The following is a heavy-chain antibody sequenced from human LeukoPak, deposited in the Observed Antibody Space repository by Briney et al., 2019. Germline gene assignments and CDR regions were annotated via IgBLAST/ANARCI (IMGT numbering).Heavy chain of an antibody. CDR2: ISGGGDAA. CDR1: GFSFSGYA. D-gene: IGHD7-27*01. V-gene: IGHV3-23*01. J-gene: IGHJ4*02. CDR3: AKDGGLWVSAHWGDS. Sequence: HSGGSLRLSCIASGFSFSGYAMSWVRQAPGKGLEWVSAISGGGDAAYYADSVKGRFTISRDNSKNTLYLKMNSLRAEDTAVYYCAKDGGLWVSAHWGDSWGRGTLVTVSS.